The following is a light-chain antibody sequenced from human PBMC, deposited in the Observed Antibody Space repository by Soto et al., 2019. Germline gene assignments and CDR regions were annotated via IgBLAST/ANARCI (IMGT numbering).Light chain of an antibody. CDR3: QQYNSYPYT. J-gene: IGKJ2*01. CDR2: KTP. CDR1: QSISSW. V-gene: IGKV1-5*03. Sequence: DIQMIQSPSTLSASVGDRVTITCRASQSISSWLAWYQQKPGKAPKLLIYKTPSLESGVPSRFSGSGSGTEFTLTISSLQPDDFATYYCQQYNSYPYTFGQGTKLEIK.